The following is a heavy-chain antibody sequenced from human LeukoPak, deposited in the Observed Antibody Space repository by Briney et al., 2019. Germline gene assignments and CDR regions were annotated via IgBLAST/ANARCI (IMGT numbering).Heavy chain of an antibody. CDR1: GFTFSSYA. CDR3: AKVYDYVWGSYGDRYYFDY. V-gene: IGHV3-23*01. Sequence: PGGSLRLSCAASGFTFSSYAMSWVRQAPGKGLEWVSAISGSGGSTYYADSVKGRFTISRGNSKNTLYLQMNSLRAEDTAVYYCAKVYDYVWGSYGDRYYFDYWGQGTLVTVSS. J-gene: IGHJ4*02. CDR2: ISGSGGST. D-gene: IGHD3-16*01.